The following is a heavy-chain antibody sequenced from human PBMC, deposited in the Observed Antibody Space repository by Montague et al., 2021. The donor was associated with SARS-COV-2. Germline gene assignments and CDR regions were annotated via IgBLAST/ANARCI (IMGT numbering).Heavy chain of an antibody. D-gene: IGHD6-19*01. CDR2: MYYTGTT. Sequence: SETLSLTCAVSGASISSTNWWTWVRQPPGKGLEWIGEMYYTGTTNYNPYLTSRVTISLDESKNQFSLKMTSVTAADTAVYYCASRSIAVAYYFDNWGQGTLVPVSS. J-gene: IGHJ4*02. CDR1: GASISSTNW. CDR3: ASRSIAVAYYFDN. V-gene: IGHV4-4*02.